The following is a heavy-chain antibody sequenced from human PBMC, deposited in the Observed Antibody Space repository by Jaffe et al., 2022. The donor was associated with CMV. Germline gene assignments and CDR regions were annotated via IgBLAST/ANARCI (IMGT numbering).Heavy chain of an antibody. V-gene: IGHV3-30*18. CDR3: AKAGPGIAAAGTEGNYFDY. CDR1: GFTFSSYG. Sequence: QVQLVESGGGVVQPGRSLRLSCAASGFTFSSYGMHWVRQAPGKGLEWVAVISYDGSNKYYADSVKGRFTISRDNSKNTLYLQMNSLRAEDTAVYYCAKAGPGIAAAGTEGNYFDYWGQGTLVTVSS. CDR2: ISYDGSNK. J-gene: IGHJ4*02. D-gene: IGHD6-13*01.